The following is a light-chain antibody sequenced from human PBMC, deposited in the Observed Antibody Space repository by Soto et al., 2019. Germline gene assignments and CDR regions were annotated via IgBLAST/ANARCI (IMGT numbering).Light chain of an antibody. CDR1: SSDVGSYDY. J-gene: IGLJ1*01. CDR2: DVN. Sequence: QSVLTQPASVSGSPGQSITFSCTGTSSDVGSYDYVSWHQQHPGKAPKLIIYDVNNRPSGVPSRFSGSKSGNTASLTISGLQTEDEADYYCCAYSTFGTHVFVTWTKVTVL. V-gene: IGLV2-14*03. CDR3: CAYSTFGTHV.